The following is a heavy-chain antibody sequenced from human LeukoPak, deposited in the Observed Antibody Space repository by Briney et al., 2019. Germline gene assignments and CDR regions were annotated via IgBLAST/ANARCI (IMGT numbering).Heavy chain of an antibody. CDR2: IYYSRST. Sequence: TSETRSLTCTVSGASISSGGYYWNWIRQPPGKGLEWIGYIYYSRSTSYSPSLKSRLTISVDTSKNQFSLKLSSVTAADTAVYYCARDGYNSGYFDYWGQGTLVTVSS. CDR1: GASISSGGYY. V-gene: IGHV4-30-4*01. CDR3: ARDGYNSGYFDY. J-gene: IGHJ4*02. D-gene: IGHD5-24*01.